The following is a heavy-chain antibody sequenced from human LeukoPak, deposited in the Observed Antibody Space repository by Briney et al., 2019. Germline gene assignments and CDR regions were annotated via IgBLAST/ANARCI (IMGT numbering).Heavy chain of an antibody. CDR2: TSSSSSYI. CDR3: ARGTIVVVPASKEVFDY. D-gene: IGHD2-2*01. CDR1: GFTFSSYS. V-gene: IGHV3-21*01. J-gene: IGHJ4*02. Sequence: GGSLRLSCAASGFTFSSYSMNWVRQAPGKGLEWVSSTSSSSSYIYYADSVKGRFTISRDNAKNSLYLQMNSLRAEDTAVYYCARGTIVVVPASKEVFDYWGQGTLVTVSS.